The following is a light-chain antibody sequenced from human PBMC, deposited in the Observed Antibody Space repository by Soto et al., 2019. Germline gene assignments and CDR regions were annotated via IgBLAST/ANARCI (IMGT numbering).Light chain of an antibody. Sequence: QSALTQPASVSGSPGQSITISCTGTNSDVGRYNYVSWYQQHPGKAPKLMIYEVSNRPSGVSNRFSGSKSGNTASLTISGLQAADEADYYCSLYTSENAYVFGTGTKLTVL. V-gene: IGLV2-14*01. J-gene: IGLJ1*01. CDR3: SLYTSENAYV. CDR1: NSDVGRYNY. CDR2: EVS.